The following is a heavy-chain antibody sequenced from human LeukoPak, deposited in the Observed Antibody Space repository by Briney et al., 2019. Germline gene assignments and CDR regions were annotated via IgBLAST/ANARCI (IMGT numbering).Heavy chain of an antibody. CDR2: LYYSGST. D-gene: IGHD4-11*01. Sequence: SETLSLTCAVYGGSFSGYYWGWIRRPPGKGLEWIGSLYYSGSTYYNPSLESRVTISVDTSKNQFSLRLSSVTAADTAVYYCARDGGYSNPYYYYYYYMDVWGKGTTVTVSS. J-gene: IGHJ6*03. CDR3: ARDGGYSNPYYYYYYYMDV. V-gene: IGHV4-34*01. CDR1: GGSFSGYY.